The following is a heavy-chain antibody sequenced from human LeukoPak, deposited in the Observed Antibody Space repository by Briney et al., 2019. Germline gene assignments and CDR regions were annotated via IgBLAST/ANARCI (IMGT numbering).Heavy chain of an antibody. D-gene: IGHD3-9*01. CDR2: IKEDGSEK. V-gene: IGHV3-7*01. Sequence: GGSLRLSCAASGFNFSRHWMSWVRQAPGKGLEWVANIKEDGSEKYYVDSVKGRFTISRDNARKSLFLQMHSLRAEDTAVYYCVRSLVLTAYYLDCWGQGTLATVSS. CDR1: GFNFSRHW. J-gene: IGHJ4*02. CDR3: VRSLVLTAYYLDC.